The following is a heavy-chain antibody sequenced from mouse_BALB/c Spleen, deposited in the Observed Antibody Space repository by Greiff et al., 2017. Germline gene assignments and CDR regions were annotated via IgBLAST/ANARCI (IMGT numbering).Heavy chain of an antibody. CDR1: GFTFSSYT. V-gene: IGHV5-6-4*01. CDR3: TRDDGTWFAY. CDR2: ISSGGSYT. D-gene: IGHD2-3*01. J-gene: IGHJ3*01. Sequence: EVQLVESGGGLVKPGGSLKLSCAASGFTFSSYTMSWVRQTPEKRLEWVATISSGGSYTYYPDSVKGRFTISRDNAKNTLYLQMSSLKSEDTAMYYCTRDDGTWFAYWGQGTLVTVSA.